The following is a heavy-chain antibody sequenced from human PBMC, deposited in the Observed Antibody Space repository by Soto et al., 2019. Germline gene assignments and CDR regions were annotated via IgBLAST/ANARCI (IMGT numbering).Heavy chain of an antibody. CDR1: GGSISSGGYY. CDR2: IYYSGST. J-gene: IGHJ4*02. V-gene: IGHV4-31*03. D-gene: IGHD6-13*01. Sequence: QVQLQESGPGLVKPSQTLSLTRTVSGGSISSGGYYWSWIRQHPGKGLEWIGYIYYSGSTYYNPSLKSRVTISVDTSKNQFSLKLSSVTAADTAVYYCARDSSSWSYFDYWGQGTLVTVSS. CDR3: ARDSSSWSYFDY.